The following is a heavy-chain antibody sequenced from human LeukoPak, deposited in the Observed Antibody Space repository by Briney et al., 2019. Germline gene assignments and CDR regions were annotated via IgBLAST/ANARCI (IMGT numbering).Heavy chain of an antibody. V-gene: IGHV3-23*01. D-gene: IGHD3-10*01. CDR1: GISFSSHW. J-gene: IGHJ5*02. Sequence: GGSLRLSCAASGISFSSHWMHWVRQAPGKGLVWVSAISGSGGSTYYADSVKGRFTISRDNSKNTLYLQMNSLRAEDTAVYYCAKDTGKYGGDWFDPWGQGTLVTVSS. CDR3: AKDTGKYGGDWFDP. CDR2: ISGSGGST.